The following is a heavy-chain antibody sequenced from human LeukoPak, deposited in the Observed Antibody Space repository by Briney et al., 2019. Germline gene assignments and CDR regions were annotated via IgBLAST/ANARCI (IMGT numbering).Heavy chain of an antibody. V-gene: IGHV3-11*01. Sequence: GGSLRLSCAASGFSFNDEYMSWIRQAPGQGLQWIAYISASGDFRRSTDSVKGQFTISRDNAKRLLYLQMDSLRVEDTAIYYCAKQSYARSLGEGGPGTLVTVSS. CDR1: GFSFNDEY. CDR2: ISASGDFR. D-gene: IGHD3-10*02. CDR3: AKQSYARSLGE. J-gene: IGHJ4*02.